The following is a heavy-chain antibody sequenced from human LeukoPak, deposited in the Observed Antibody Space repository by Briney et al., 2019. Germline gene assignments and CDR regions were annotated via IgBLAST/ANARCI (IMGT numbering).Heavy chain of an antibody. D-gene: IGHD1-7*01. J-gene: IGHJ6*03. CDR1: GFIISSYE. CDR3: ARVELAPYYYYMDV. CDR2: ISSSGSTI. Sequence: GGSLRLSCAASGFIISSYEMNWVRQAPGKGLEWVSHISSSGSTIWYADSVKGRFTISRDNAKNSLYLQMNSLRAEDTAVYYCARVELAPYYYYMDVWGKGTTVTVSS. V-gene: IGHV3-48*03.